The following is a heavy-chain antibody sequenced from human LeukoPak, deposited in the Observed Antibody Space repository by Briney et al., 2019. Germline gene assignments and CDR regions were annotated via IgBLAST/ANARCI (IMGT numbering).Heavy chain of an antibody. CDR3: AREGTAYDYVWGSYHY. D-gene: IGHD3-16*02. CDR2: IYYSGST. V-gene: IGHV4-59*12. Sequence: KPSETLSLTCTVSGGSISSYYWSWIRQPPGKGLEWIGYIYYSGSTNYNPSLKSRVTISVDTSKNQFSLKLSSVTAADTAVYYCAREGTAYDYVWGSYHYWGQGTLVTVSS. CDR1: GGSISSYY. J-gene: IGHJ4*02.